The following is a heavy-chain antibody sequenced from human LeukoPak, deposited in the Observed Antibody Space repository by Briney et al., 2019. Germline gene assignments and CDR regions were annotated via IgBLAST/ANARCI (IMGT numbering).Heavy chain of an antibody. CDR3: ARGNYHAMDV. Sequence: GGSLRPSCAASGFTFSNYWMHWVRQTPGEGLVCVSLIKGDGSSTTYADSVKGRFTILRDNAKNTVYLQMNSLRAEDTAVYYCARGNYHAMDVWGQGTTVTVSS. CDR2: IKGDGSST. V-gene: IGHV3-74*01. J-gene: IGHJ6*02. CDR1: GFTFSNYW.